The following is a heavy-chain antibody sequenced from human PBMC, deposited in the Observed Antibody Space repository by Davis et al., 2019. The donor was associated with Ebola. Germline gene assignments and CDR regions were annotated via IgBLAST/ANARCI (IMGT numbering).Heavy chain of an antibody. V-gene: IGHV1-8*02. J-gene: IGHJ3*02. D-gene: IGHD6-19*01. Sequence: ASSVPVSCMPSGYTFTSSDINWVRQATGQGLVGRGWMSPNSGNTGYAQKFQGRVTMTRNTSISTAYMELSSLRSEDTAVYYCARRSSGWFDACDIWGQGTMVTVSS. CDR1: GYTFTSSD. CDR2: MSPNSGNT. CDR3: ARRSSGWFDACDI.